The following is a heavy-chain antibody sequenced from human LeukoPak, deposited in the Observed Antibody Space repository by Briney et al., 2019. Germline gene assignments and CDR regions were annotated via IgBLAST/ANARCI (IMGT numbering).Heavy chain of an antibody. D-gene: IGHD7-27*01. CDR1: GGSINGGSYY. CDR2: IFTTGST. Sequence: PSETLSLTCSVPGGSINGGSYYWSWIRQPAGKPLEWIGHIFTTGSTSYNPSLRTRVTISEDSSKDQFSLNLKSVTAADTAVYYCARDWNWGRGYFDLWGRGTLVIVSS. CDR3: ARDWNWGRGYFDL. J-gene: IGHJ2*01. V-gene: IGHV4-61*09.